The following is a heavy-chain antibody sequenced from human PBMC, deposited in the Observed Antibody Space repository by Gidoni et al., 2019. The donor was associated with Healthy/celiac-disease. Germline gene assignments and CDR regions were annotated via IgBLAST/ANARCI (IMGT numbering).Heavy chain of an antibody. V-gene: IGHV3-23*01. D-gene: IGHD3-22*01. CDR2: ISGSGGST. CDR3: AKDPPYYYDSSGYHGDFQH. CDR1: GFTFSSYA. Sequence: EVQLLESGGGLVQPGGSLRLSCAASGFTFSSYAMSWVRQAPGKGLEWVSAISGSGGSTYYADSVKGRLTISRDNSKNTLYLQMNSLRAEDTAVYYCAKDPPYYYDSSGYHGDFQHWGQGTLVTVSS. J-gene: IGHJ1*01.